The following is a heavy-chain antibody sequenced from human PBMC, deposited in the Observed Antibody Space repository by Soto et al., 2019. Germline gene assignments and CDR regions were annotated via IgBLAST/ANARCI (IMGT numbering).Heavy chain of an antibody. V-gene: IGHV1-24*01. CDR3: ARVRGDYPGNWFDP. J-gene: IGHJ5*02. D-gene: IGHD4-17*01. CDR2: FGPEDGDT. CDR1: GYTLTELS. Sequence: ASVKVSCKVSGYTLTELSMHWVRQAPGKGLEWMGGFGPEDGDTNYAQKFQGRVTMTTDTSTSTAYMELRSLRSDDTAVYYCARVRGDYPGNWFDPWGQGTLVTVSS.